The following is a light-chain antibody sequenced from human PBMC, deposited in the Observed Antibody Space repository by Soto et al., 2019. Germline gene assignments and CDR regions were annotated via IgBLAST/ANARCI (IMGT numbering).Light chain of an antibody. V-gene: IGLV2-14*01. CDR2: EVS. CDR1: NSDVGDYNY. CDR3: SAYTNSITRG. Sequence: QSALTQPASVSGSPEQSITISCTGANSDVGDYNYVSWYQPHQGKAPKLIIYEVSNPPSGISDRFSASKAGKTASLTISGLQAEDEADYYCSAYTNSITRGFGTGTRSPS. J-gene: IGLJ1*01.